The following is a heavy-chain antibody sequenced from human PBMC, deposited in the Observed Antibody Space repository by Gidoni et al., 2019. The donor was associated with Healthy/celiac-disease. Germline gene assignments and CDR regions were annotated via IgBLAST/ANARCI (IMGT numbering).Heavy chain of an antibody. CDR3: ARVMDGGIKIKYYFDY. V-gene: IGHV3-21*01. CDR1: GFTFSSYS. J-gene: IGHJ4*02. Sequence: EVQLVESGGGLVKPGGSLRLSCAASGFTFSSYSMNWVRQAPGKGLEWVSSISSSSSYIYYADSVKGRFTISRDNAKNSLYLQMNSLRAEDTAVYYCARVMDGGIKIKYYFDYWGQGTLVTVSS. CDR2: ISSSSSYI. D-gene: IGHD2-15*01.